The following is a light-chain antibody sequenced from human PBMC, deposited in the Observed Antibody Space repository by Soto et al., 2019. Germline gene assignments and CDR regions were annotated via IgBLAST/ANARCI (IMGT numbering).Light chain of an antibody. V-gene: IGLV1-44*01. CDR3: AAWDDSLNGLYV. CDR1: SSNIGSNP. Sequence: QSVLTQPPSASGTPGQRVTISCFGSSSNIGSNPVNWYQHLPGTAPKLLVYSNNQRPSGVPDRFSGSKSGTSASLAISGLQSEDEADYYCAAWDDSLNGLYVFGTGTKLTVL. CDR2: SNN. J-gene: IGLJ1*01.